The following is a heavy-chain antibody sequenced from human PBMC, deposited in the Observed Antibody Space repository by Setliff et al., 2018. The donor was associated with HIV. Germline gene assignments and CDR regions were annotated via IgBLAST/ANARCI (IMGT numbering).Heavy chain of an antibody. CDR3: ARIPNHSSGFDY. V-gene: IGHV1-69*13. J-gene: IGHJ4*02. Sequence: SVKVSCKASGGTFRNYGLSWVRQAPGQGLEWMGAIMPFFGPANYAPKFQGRVTITADESTTTAYMELSSLRSEDTAVYYCARIPNHSSGFDYWGQGTPVTVSS. D-gene: IGHD3-22*01. CDR1: GGTFRNYG. CDR2: IMPFFGPA.